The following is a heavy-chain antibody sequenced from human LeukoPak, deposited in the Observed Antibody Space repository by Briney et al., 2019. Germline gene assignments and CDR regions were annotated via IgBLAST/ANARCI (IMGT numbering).Heavy chain of an antibody. CDR2: IYSGGST. J-gene: IGHJ4*02. V-gene: IGHV3-53*01. CDR3: ARDHYGDYVWRL. D-gene: IGHD4-17*01. CDR1: GFTVSSNY. Sequence: GGSLRLSCAASGFTVSSNYMSWVRQAPGKGLEWVSVIYSGGSTYYADSVKGRFTISRDNSKNTLYLQMNSLRAEDTAVYYCARDHYGDYVWRLWGQGTLVTVSS.